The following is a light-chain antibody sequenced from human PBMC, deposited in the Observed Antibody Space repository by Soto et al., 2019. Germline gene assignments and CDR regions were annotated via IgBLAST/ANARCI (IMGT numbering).Light chain of an antibody. Sequence: QSALTQPASVSGSPGQAITIYCTGSSSDVGGYNYVSWYQHHPGKAPKLMIYEVSNRHSGVSNRFSGSKSGNKASLTISGLQAEDEADYYCNSYTSSSTYVLGTGTQLPVL. V-gene: IGLV2-14*01. CDR3: NSYTSSSTYV. CDR1: SSDVGGYNY. CDR2: EVS. J-gene: IGLJ1*01.